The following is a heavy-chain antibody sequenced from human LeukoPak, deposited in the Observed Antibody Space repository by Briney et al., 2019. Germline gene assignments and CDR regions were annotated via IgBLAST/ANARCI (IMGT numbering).Heavy chain of an antibody. D-gene: IGHD3-22*01. CDR1: GFTFSSYS. V-gene: IGHV3-48*01. J-gene: IGHJ4*02. CDR2: ISSSSSPT. Sequence: GGSLRLSCAASGFTFSSYSMNWVRQAPGKGLEWVSYISSSSSPTYYADSVKGRFTISRDNAKNSLYLQMNSLRAEDTAVYYCARHVVAVGFDYWGQGTLVTVSS. CDR3: ARHVVAVGFDY.